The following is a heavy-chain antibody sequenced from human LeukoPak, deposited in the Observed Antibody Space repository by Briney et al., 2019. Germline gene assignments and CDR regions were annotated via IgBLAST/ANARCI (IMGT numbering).Heavy chain of an antibody. V-gene: IGHV6-1*01. Sequence: SQTPSLTCAISGDSVSSNSAAWNWIRQSPSRGLEWLGRTYYRSRWYNDYAISVKSRLTINPDTSKNQFSLHLNSVTPEDTAVYYCARDLDLRGVWCGEPQGSDAYFYGMDVWGQGTTVTVSS. CDR1: GDSVSSNSAA. J-gene: IGHJ6*02. CDR2: TYYRSRWYN. CDR3: ARDLDLRGVWCGEPQGSDAYFYGMDV. D-gene: IGHD3-10*01.